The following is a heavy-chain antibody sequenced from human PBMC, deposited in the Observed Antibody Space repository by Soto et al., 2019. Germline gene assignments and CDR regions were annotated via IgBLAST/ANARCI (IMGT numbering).Heavy chain of an antibody. Sequence: GESLKISCAASGFTFSSYAMSWVRQAPGKGLEWVSAISGSGGSTYYADSVKGRFTISRDNSKNTLYLQMNSLRAEDTAVYYCAKDRELLWFGELLQTNWFDPWGQGTLVTVSS. J-gene: IGHJ5*02. CDR2: ISGSGGST. V-gene: IGHV3-23*01. D-gene: IGHD3-10*01. CDR3: AKDRELLWFGELLQTNWFDP. CDR1: GFTFSSYA.